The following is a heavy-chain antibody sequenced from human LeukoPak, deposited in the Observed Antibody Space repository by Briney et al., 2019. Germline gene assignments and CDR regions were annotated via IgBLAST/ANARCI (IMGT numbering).Heavy chain of an antibody. J-gene: IGHJ3*02. D-gene: IGHD2-21*02. CDR2: INTNTGNP. CDR1: GGTLSSYA. V-gene: IGHV7-4-1*02. Sequence: ASVKVSCKASGGTLSSYAISWVRQAPGQGLEWMGWINTNTGNPTYAQGFTGRFVFSLDTSVSTAYLQISSLKAEDTAVYYCARDQEGYCGGDCSGAFDIWGQGTMVTVSS. CDR3: ARDQEGYCGGDCSGAFDI.